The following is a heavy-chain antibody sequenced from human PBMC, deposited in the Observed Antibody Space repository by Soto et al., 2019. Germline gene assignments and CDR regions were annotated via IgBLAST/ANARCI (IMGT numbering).Heavy chain of an antibody. V-gene: IGHV4-59*12. D-gene: IGHD4-17*01. CDR2: IYYSGST. CDR1: GGSISSYY. CDR3: ASGPIGDYTDGFDY. Sequence: SETLSLTCTVSGGSISSYYWSWIRQPPGKGLEWIGYIYYSGSTNYTPSLKSRVTISVDGSKNQFSLKLSSVTAADTAVYYCASGPIGDYTDGFDYWGQGTLVTVSS. J-gene: IGHJ4*02.